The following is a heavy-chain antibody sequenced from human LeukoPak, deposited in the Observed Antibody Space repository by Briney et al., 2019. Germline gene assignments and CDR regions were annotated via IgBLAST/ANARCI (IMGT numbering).Heavy chain of an antibody. D-gene: IGHD6-13*01. J-gene: IGHJ6*02. Sequence: SETLSLTCTVSGGSISSYYWSWIRQPPGKGLEWIGYIYYSGSTNYIPSLKSRVTISVDTSKNQFSLKLSSVTAADTAVYYCARDSYDSSSWSNYYYGMDVWGQGTTVTVSS. CDR1: GGSISSYY. V-gene: IGHV4-59*12. CDR2: IYYSGST. CDR3: ARDSYDSSSWSNYYYGMDV.